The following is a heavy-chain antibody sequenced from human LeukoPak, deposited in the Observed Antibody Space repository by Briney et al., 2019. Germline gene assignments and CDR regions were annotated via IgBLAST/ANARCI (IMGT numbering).Heavy chain of an antibody. CDR1: GFTFSNYA. CDR2: MSESGGAT. J-gene: IGHJ4*02. CDR3: AKSQNPASIAAAGLDY. D-gene: IGHD6-13*01. Sequence: GGSLRLSCVASGFTFSNYAMTWVRQAPGKGLKRVSAMSESGGATHYADSVKGRFIISRDNSRNTLYLQMDSLRAEDTAVYYCAKSQNPASIAAAGLDYWGQGTLVTVSS. V-gene: IGHV3-23*01.